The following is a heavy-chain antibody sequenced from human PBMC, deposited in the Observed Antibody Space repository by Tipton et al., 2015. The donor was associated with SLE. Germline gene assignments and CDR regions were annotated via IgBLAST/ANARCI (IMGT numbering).Heavy chain of an antibody. Sequence: VQLVQSGAEVRKPGESLKISCKGSGYTFTNYWIGWVRQMPGKGLEWLGIIYPGDYDSRYSPSFQGQVTISADKSISTAYLQWTTLKASDTAMYYCARALPGGQLVPVDYWGQGTLDTVSS. V-gene: IGHV5-51*03. D-gene: IGHD6-6*01. CDR3: ARALPGGQLVPVDY. CDR1: GYTFTNYW. CDR2: IYPGDYDS. J-gene: IGHJ4*02.